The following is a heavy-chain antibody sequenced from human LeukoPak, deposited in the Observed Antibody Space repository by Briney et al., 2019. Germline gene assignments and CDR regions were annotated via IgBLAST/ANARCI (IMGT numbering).Heavy chain of an antibody. CDR1: GFTFSSYG. J-gene: IGHJ5*02. Sequence: GGSLRLSCAASGFTFSSYGMSWVRQAPGKGLEWVSAISGSGGSTYYADSVKGRFTISRDNSKNTLYLQMNSLRAEDTAVYYCAKDYGSGSYSGYNWFDPWGQGTLVTVSS. CDR3: AKDYGSGSYSGYNWFDP. D-gene: IGHD3-10*01. V-gene: IGHV3-23*01. CDR2: ISGSGGST.